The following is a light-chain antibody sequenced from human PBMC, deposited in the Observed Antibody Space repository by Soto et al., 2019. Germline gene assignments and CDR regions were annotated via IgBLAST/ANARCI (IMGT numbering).Light chain of an antibody. J-gene: IGKJ5*01. CDR1: QRVYSN. Sequence: EILMTQSPDTLSVSPGESATLSCRASQRVYSNLAWYQQRPGQAPRLLIYGASTRATGVPARFSGRGSGTEFTLTISSLQSEDFAVYYCQQYTNWPPNTFGQGTHWRL. CDR3: QQYTNWPPNT. V-gene: IGKV3-15*01. CDR2: GAS.